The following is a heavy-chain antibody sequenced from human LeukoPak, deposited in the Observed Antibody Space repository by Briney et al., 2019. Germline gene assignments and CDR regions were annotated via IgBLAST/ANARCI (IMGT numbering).Heavy chain of an antibody. CDR3: ARQSSPAVMAPFDY. V-gene: IGHV3-23*01. D-gene: IGHD2-2*01. J-gene: IGHJ4*02. CDR1: GFTFSSYA. Sequence: PGGSLRLSCAASGFTFSSYAMSWVRQAPGKGLEWVSATSGSGGSTYYADSVKGRFTISRDNSKNTLYLQMNSLRAEDTAVYYCARQSSPAVMAPFDYWGQGTLVTVSS. CDR2: TSGSGGST.